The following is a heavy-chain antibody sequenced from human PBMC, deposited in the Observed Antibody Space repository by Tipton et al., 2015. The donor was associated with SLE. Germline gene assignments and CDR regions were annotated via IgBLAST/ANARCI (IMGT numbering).Heavy chain of an antibody. CDR1: GYSISSGYY. J-gene: IGHJ4*02. CDR2: IYHSGST. CDR3: ARHQGAPSYYY. Sequence: TLSLTCAVSGYSISSGYYWGWIRQPPGKGLEWIGSIYHSGSTYYNPSLKSRVTISVDTSKNQFSLKLSSVTAADTAVYYCARHQGAPSYYYWGQGTLVTVSS. V-gene: IGHV4-38-2*01. D-gene: IGHD1-26*01.